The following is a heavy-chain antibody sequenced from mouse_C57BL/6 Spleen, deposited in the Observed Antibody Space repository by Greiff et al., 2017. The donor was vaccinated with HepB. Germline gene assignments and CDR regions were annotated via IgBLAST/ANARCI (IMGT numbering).Heavy chain of an antibody. CDR3: TEGGYYYGFYYFDY. CDR1: GFTFSNYW. V-gene: IGHV6-3*01. D-gene: IGHD1-1*01. CDR2: IRLKSDNYAT. Sequence: EVQLQESGGGLVQPGGSMKLSCVASGFTFSNYWMNWVRQSPEKGLEWVAQIRLKSDNYATHYAESVKGRFTISRDDSKSSVYLQMTNLRAEDTGIYYCTEGGYYYGFYYFDYWGQGTTLTVSS. J-gene: IGHJ2*01.